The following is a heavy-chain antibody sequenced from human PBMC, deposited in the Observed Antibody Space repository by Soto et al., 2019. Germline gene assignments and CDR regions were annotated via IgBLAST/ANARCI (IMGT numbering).Heavy chain of an antibody. D-gene: IGHD6-13*01. CDR1: GYSFTNYW. CDR2: IHPGDSDT. V-gene: IGHV5-51*03. Sequence: EVQLVQSGAEVKKAGESLKISCQGSGYSFTNYWVGWVRQIPGRGLEWMGIIHPGDSDTRYSPLFQGQVTISADKSISTTYLQWSSLKASDNAMYYCARHKRYSSTWFEGWFDPWGQGTLVTVSS. CDR3: ARHKRYSSTWFEGWFDP. J-gene: IGHJ5*02.